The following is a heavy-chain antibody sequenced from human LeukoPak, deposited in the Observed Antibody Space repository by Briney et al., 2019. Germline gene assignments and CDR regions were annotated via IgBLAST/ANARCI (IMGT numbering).Heavy chain of an antibody. CDR3: ARYTTVTEAFDY. J-gene: IGHJ4*02. CDR1: GFTFSSYG. D-gene: IGHD4-17*01. CDR2: IWYDGSNK. Sequence: GGSLRLSYAASGFTFSSYGMHWVRQAPGKGLEWVAVIWYDGSNKYYADSVKGRFTISRDNSKNTLYLQMNSLRAEDTAVYYCARYTTVTEAFDYWGQGTLVTVSS. V-gene: IGHV3-33*01.